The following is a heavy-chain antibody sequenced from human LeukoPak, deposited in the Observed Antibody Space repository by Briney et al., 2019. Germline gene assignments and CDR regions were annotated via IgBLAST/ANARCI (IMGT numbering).Heavy chain of an antibody. CDR3: ARDSIAVAGTSRY. J-gene: IGHJ4*02. Sequence: GGSLRLSCAASGFTFSSYSMNWVRQAPGKGLEWVSSISSSSSYIYYADPVKGRFTISRDNAKNSLYLQMNSLRAEDTAVYYCARDSIAVAGTSRYWGQGTLVTVSS. CDR2: ISSSSSYI. D-gene: IGHD6-19*01. V-gene: IGHV3-21*01. CDR1: GFTFSSYS.